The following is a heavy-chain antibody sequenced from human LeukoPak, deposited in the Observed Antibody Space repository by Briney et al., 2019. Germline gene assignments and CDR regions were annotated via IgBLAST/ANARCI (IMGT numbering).Heavy chain of an antibody. V-gene: IGHV3-48*04. Sequence: GGSLRLSCAGSGFTFSSDWMSWVRQAPGKGLEWVSYSTSSGSTIYYADSVKGRFTISRDNAKNSLYLQMNSLRAEDTAVYYCARDFGGALGYWGQGTLVTVSS. CDR2: STSSGSTI. CDR1: GFTFSSDW. CDR3: ARDFGGALGY. J-gene: IGHJ4*02. D-gene: IGHD3-16*01.